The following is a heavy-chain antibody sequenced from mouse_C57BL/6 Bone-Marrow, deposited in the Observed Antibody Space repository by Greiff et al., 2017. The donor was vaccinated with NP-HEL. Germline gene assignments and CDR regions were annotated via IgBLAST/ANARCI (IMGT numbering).Heavy chain of an antibody. CDR3: ARWGDGYPYYAMDY. CDR1: GYTFTSYW. Sequence: QVQLQQSGAELVKPGASVKLSCKASGYTFTSYWMHWVKQRPGQGLEWIGMIHPNSGSTNANEKFKSKATLTGDQSSSTAYMQLSSLTSEDSAVYYCARWGDGYPYYAMDYWGQGTSVTVSS. CDR2: IHPNSGST. J-gene: IGHJ4*01. V-gene: IGHV1-64*01. D-gene: IGHD2-3*01.